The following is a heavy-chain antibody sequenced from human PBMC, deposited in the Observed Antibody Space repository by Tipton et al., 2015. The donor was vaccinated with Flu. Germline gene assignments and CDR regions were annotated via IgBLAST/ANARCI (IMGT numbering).Heavy chain of an antibody. CDR3: ARPLTSRDCFGVAA. J-gene: IGHJ6*04. D-gene: IGHD4-11*01. CDR2: INYSGST. CDR1: GGSISSSGYY. Sequence: TLSLTCTVSGGSISSSGYYWSWIRQHPEKGLKWIGYINYSGSTYYNPSLKSRVTISVDMSKNQFSLKVTSVTAADTAVYYCARPLTSRDCFGVAAWADGTTVTVSP. V-gene: IGHV4-31*03.